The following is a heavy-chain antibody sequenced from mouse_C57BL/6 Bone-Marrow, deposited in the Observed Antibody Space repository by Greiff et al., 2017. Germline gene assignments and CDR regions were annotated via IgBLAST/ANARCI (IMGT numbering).Heavy chain of an antibody. CDR1: GYTFTSYT. Sequence: QVQLQQSGAELARPGASVKMSCKASGYTFTSYTMHWVKQRPGQGLEWIGYINPSSGYTKYNQKFKDKATLTADKSSSTAYMQLSSLTSEDSAVYYCARWGSLYWYFDGWGTGTTVTVSS. CDR3: ARWGSLYWYFDG. CDR2: INPSSGYT. D-gene: IGHD6-1*01. V-gene: IGHV1-4*01. J-gene: IGHJ1*03.